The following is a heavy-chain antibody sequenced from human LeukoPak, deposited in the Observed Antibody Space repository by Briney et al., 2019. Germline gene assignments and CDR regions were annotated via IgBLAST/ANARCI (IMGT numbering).Heavy chain of an antibody. CDR1: GXSISSSSDY. CDR2: IYDSRST. D-gene: IGHD3-10*01. CDR3: ARPYHYDSGSRGTAFDI. J-gene: IGHJ3*02. Sequence: PSETLSLTCTVSGXSISSSSDYWGWIRQPPGRGLEWIASIYDSRSTYYNPSLKSRLTISVDTSKNQFSLKLTSVTAADTAIYYCARPYHYDSGSRGTAFDIWGQGTMVTVSS. V-gene: IGHV4-39*01.